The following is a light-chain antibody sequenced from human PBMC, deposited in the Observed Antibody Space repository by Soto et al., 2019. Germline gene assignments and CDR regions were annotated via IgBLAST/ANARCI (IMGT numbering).Light chain of an antibody. CDR1: QNISSW. Sequence: DIQMTQSPSTLSASVGDRVTITCRASQNISSWQAWYQQRPGKVPNLLIWDTPKLQSGVPSRFSGSGSGTEFTLTIASLQRDDFATYWCQQYDEYPLTVGGGTKVEHK. V-gene: IGKV1-5*01. CDR2: DTP. CDR3: QQYDEYPLT. J-gene: IGKJ4*01.